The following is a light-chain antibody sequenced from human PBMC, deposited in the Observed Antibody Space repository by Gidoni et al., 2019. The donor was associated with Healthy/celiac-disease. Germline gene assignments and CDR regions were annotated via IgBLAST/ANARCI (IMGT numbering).Light chain of an antibody. Sequence: QSALTQPPSASGSPGQSVTISCTGTSSDVGGYTYVAWYQQHPGKAPKLMIYEVSQRPSGVPDRFSGSKSGNTASLTVSGLQAEDEADYYCSSYAGNNKWVFGGGTKLTVL. CDR1: SSDVGGYTY. CDR2: EVS. CDR3: SSYAGNNKWV. J-gene: IGLJ2*01. V-gene: IGLV2-8*01.